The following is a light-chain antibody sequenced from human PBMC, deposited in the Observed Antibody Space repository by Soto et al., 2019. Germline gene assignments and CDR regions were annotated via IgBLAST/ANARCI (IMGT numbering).Light chain of an antibody. CDR3: QQYYTMYT. CDR1: QSIDNW. V-gene: IGKV1-5*03. CDR2: KTS. J-gene: IGKJ2*01. Sequence: IQMTQSPSTLSACVGDRVTITCRASQSIDNWLAWYQQKPGKAPKLLIYKTSSLGSGVPSRFSGSASGTEFTLTISSLQPDDFATYYCQQYYTMYTFGRGTKVDIK.